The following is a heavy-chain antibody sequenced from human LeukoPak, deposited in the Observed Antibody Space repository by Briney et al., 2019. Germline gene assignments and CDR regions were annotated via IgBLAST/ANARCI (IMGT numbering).Heavy chain of an antibody. D-gene: IGHD4-23*01. Sequence: SVKVSCKASGGTFSSYAISWVRQAPGQGLEWMGGIIPIFGTANYAQKFQGRVTITADESTSTAYMELSSLRSEDTAVYYCARNPGGGYYYYYYYMDVWGKGTTVTISS. CDR3: ARNPGGGYYYYYYYMDV. J-gene: IGHJ6*03. CDR2: IIPIFGTA. CDR1: GGTFSSYA. V-gene: IGHV1-69*13.